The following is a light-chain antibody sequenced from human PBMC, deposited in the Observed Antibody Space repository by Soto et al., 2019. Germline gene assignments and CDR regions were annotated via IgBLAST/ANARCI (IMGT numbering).Light chain of an antibody. Sequence: EIVMTQSPATLSVSPGERATLSCSASQSVSSNLAWYQQKPGQAPRLLIYGASTRATGIPARLSGSGSGTEFTLTISSLQSEDFAVYYCQQYNKWPQWTFGQGTKVDIK. CDR2: GAS. CDR1: QSVSSN. V-gene: IGKV3-15*01. CDR3: QQYNKWPQWT. J-gene: IGKJ1*01.